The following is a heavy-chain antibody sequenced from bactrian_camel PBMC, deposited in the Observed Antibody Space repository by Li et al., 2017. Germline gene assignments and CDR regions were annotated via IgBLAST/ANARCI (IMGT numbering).Heavy chain of an antibody. V-gene: IGHV3S54*01. CDR3: AAGSDWASLATTEYEH. J-gene: IGHJ4*01. D-gene: IGHD4*01. Sequence: HVQLVESGGGSVQAGGTLRLSCEASGYSLSGSSNCMGWFRQAPGKEREGVASIRTGYPYTSDYADSVKGRFTISQDNNNHTSSLQMNNLKAEDTAIYYCAAGSDWASLATTEYEHWGQGTQVTVS. CDR1: GYSLSGSSNC. CDR2: IRTGYPYT.